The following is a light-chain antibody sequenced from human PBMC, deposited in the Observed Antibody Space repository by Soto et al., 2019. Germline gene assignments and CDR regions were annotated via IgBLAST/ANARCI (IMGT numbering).Light chain of an antibody. Sequence: SYVLTQPPSVSVAPGETARITCGGNNIGSNSVHWYQRKPGQAPVVVIYYDRDRPSGIPERFSGSNSGNTATLTISRVEAGDEADYYCQVWDRSSDHVMFGGGTKLTVL. CDR3: QVWDRSSDHVM. V-gene: IGLV3-21*04. CDR1: NIGSNS. CDR2: YDR. J-gene: IGLJ3*02.